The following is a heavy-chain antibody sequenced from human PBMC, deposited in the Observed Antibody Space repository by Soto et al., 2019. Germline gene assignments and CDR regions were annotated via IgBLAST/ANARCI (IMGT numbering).Heavy chain of an antibody. CDR3: ERVPYYYDSSGYYFFDY. V-gene: IGHV1-69*06. Sequence: QVQLVQSGAEVKKPGSSVKVSCKASGGTFSSYAISWVRQAPGQGLEWMGGIIPIFGTANYAQKFQGRVTITADKATSTAYMELSSLRSEDTAVYDCERVPYYYDSSGYYFFDYWGQGTLVTVSS. J-gene: IGHJ4*02. CDR1: GGTFSSYA. CDR2: IIPIFGTA. D-gene: IGHD3-22*01.